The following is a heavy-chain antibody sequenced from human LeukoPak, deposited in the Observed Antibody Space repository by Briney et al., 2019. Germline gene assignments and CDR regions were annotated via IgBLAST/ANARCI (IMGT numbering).Heavy chain of an antibody. CDR2: FDPEDGET. D-gene: IGHD3-10*01. CDR1: GYTLTELS. V-gene: IGHV1-24*01. J-gene: IGHJ3*02. CDR3: ATAVRGVIKDAFDI. Sequence: ASVKVSCKVSGYTLTELSMHWVRQAPGKGLEWMGGFDPEDGETIYAQKFQGRVTMTEDTSTDTAYMELSSLRSEDTAVYYCATAVRGVIKDAFDIWGQGTMVTVSS.